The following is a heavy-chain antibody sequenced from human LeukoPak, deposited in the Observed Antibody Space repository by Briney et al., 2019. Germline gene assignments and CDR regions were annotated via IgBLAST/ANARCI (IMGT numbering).Heavy chain of an antibody. D-gene: IGHD5-18*01. CDR3: ARGLYGYEYYFDY. CDR2: IYYSGST. V-gene: IGHV4-39*01. J-gene: IGHJ4*02. CDR1: GGSISSSSYY. Sequence: SETLSLTCTVSGGSISSSSYYWGWIRQPPGKGLEWIGSIYYSGSTYYNPSLKSRVTISVDTSKNQFSLKLSSVTAADTAVYYCARGLYGYEYYFDYWGQGTLVTVSS.